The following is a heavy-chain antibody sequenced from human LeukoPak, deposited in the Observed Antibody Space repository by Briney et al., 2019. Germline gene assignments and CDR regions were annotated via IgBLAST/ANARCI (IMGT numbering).Heavy chain of an antibody. CDR1: GGSISSYY. V-gene: IGHV4-4*07. Sequence: SETLSLTCTVSGGSISSYYWSWIRQPAGKGLEWIGRIYTSGSTNYNPSLKSRVTMSVDTSKNQFSLKLSSVTAADTAVYYCARDMVGYCSGGDCQVNNWFDPWGQGTLVTVSS. CDR2: IYTSGST. D-gene: IGHD2-15*01. CDR3: ARDMVGYCSGGDCQVNNWFDP. J-gene: IGHJ5*02.